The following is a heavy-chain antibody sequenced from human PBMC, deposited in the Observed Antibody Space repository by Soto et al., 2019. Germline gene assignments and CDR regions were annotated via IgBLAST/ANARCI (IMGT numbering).Heavy chain of an antibody. CDR1: GFTFSSYG. CDR3: AKGTRYLDWLSRAYYYYGMDV. V-gene: IGHV3-30*18. J-gene: IGHJ6*02. Sequence: QVQLVESGGGVVQPGRSLRLSCAASGFTFSSYGMHWVRQAPGKGLEWVAVISYDGSNKYYADSVKGRFTISRDNSKNTLYLQMNSLRAEDTAVYYCAKGTRYLDWLSRAYYYYGMDVWGQGTTVTVSS. CDR2: ISYDGSNK. D-gene: IGHD3-9*01.